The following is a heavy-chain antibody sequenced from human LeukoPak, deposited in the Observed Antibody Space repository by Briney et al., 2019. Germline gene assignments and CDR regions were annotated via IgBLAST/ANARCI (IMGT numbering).Heavy chain of an antibody. Sequence: SETLSLTCTVSGGSIIISSYYWGWIRQPPGKGREWIGSMYSSGSTYYNPSLKSRVTITVDTSKNQFSLRLSSVTAADTAVYYCARSGSGYLRYYFDYWGQGTLVTVSS. CDR3: ARSGSGYLRYYFDY. J-gene: IGHJ4*02. V-gene: IGHV4-39*07. D-gene: IGHD5-12*01. CDR1: GGSIIISSYY. CDR2: MYSSGST.